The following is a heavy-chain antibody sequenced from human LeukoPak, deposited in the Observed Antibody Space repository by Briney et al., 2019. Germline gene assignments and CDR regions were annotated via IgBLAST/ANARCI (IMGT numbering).Heavy chain of an antibody. V-gene: IGHV3-7*01. J-gene: IGHJ6*04. CDR3: ARDSSSFSYYYYGMDV. CDR2: IKQDGSDK. CDR1: GFTFSSYW. D-gene: IGHD6-13*01. Sequence: GRSLRLSCAASGFTFSSYWMSWVRQAPGKGLEWVATIKQDGSDKYYVDSVKGRFTISRDNAKNSLYLQMNSLRAEETAVYYCARDSSSFSYYYYGMDVWGKGTTVTVSS.